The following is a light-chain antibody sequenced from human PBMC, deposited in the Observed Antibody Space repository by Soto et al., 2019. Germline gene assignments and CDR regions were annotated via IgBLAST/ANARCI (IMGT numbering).Light chain of an antibody. Sequence: QSVLTQPPSVSGAPGQRVTISCTGSSSNIGAGHDVHGYQQLPGTAPKPLIYGNGNRPSGVPDRFSGSKSGTSASLAITGLQADDEADYYCQSYDSSLSGSEVFGTGTKLTVL. J-gene: IGLJ1*01. CDR3: QSYDSSLSGSEV. CDR1: SSNIGAGHD. V-gene: IGLV1-40*01. CDR2: GNG.